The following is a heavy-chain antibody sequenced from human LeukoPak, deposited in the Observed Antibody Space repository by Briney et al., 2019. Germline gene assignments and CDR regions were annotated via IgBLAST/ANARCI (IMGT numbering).Heavy chain of an antibody. Sequence: SQTLSLTCAVSGGSISRGGYSWSWIRQPPGKGLEWIGYIYHSGSTYYNPSLKSRVTISVDRSKNQFSLKLSSVTAADTAVYYCARAHCSSTSCYGYWFDPWGQGTLVTVSS. CDR2: IYHSGST. CDR1: GGSISRGGYS. J-gene: IGHJ5*02. V-gene: IGHV4-30-2*01. D-gene: IGHD2-2*01. CDR3: ARAHCSSTSCYGYWFDP.